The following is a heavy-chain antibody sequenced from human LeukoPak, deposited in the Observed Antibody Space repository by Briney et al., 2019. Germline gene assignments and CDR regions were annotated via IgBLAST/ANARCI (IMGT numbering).Heavy chain of an antibody. D-gene: IGHD3-16*01. J-gene: IGHJ5*02. Sequence: ASVKVSCKASGYTFTNYAISWVRQAPGQGPEWMGWISPNNGGTNYAQKFQGWVTMTRDTSISTAYMELSRLTSNVTAVYYCARSKLGEVAAKFDTWGQGTLVTVSS. CDR3: ARSKLGEVAAKFDT. V-gene: IGHV1-2*04. CDR2: ISPNNGGT. CDR1: GYTFTNYA.